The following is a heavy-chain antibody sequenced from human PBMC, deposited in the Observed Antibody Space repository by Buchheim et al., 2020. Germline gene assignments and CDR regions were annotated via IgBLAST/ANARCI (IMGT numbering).Heavy chain of an antibody. CDR3: TRGESECSSTSCYKDYYYYGMDV. Sequence: EVQLVESGGGLVQPGRSLRLSCTASGFTFGDYAMSWFRQAPGKGLEWVGFIRSKAYGGTTEYAASVKGRFTISRDDSKSIAYLQMNSLKTEDTAVYYCTRGESECSSTSCYKDYYYYGMDVWGQGTT. V-gene: IGHV3-49*03. CDR2: IRSKAYGGTT. J-gene: IGHJ6*02. CDR1: GFTFGDYA. D-gene: IGHD2-2*02.